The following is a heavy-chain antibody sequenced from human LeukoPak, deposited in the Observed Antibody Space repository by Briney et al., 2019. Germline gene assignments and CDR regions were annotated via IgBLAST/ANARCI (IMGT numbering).Heavy chain of an antibody. D-gene: IGHD3-10*01. Sequence: SGALSLTCTVSGGSIRSDYWSWIRQTPRKGLEWIGYIYISGGTNYNPSLKTRVTISVDTPKSQCSLRLRSVTAADTAVYYCARDDPPLVHRHPASWGQGILVT. CDR3: ARDDPPLVHRHPAS. V-gene: IGHV4-59*01. CDR2: IYISGGT. CDR1: GGSIRSDY. J-gene: IGHJ5*02.